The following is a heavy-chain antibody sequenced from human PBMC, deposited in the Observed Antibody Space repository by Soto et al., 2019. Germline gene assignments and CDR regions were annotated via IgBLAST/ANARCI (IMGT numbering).Heavy chain of an antibody. V-gene: IGHV3-9*01. CDR2: INWNSDKV. CDR1: GFNLGNYA. CDR3: AKDNGGTPYYFDS. D-gene: IGHD6-25*01. J-gene: IGHJ4*02. Sequence: EVQLVESGGGLVQPGRSLRLSCEVSGFNLGNYAMHWVRQAPGKGLEWVAGINWNSDKVGYAGSVKGRFTIPRDNANKSLYLQMNGLATEDTARYYSAKDNGGTPYYFDSWGQGILVTVSS.